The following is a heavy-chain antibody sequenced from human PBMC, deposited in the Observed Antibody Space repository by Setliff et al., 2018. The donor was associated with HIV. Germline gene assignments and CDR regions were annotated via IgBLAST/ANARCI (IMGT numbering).Heavy chain of an antibody. V-gene: IGHV1-69*05. CDR1: GGTFSSYA. CDR2: IIPMFGTL. J-gene: IGHJ3*02. CDR3: ARGHSHGYGYSGSYGPFDI. D-gene: IGHD1-26*01. Sequence: ASVKVSCKASGGTFSSYAINWVRQAPGQGLQWMGGIIPMFGTLNFAQKFQGRVTISTDDSTSTAYMELNSLRSEDTAVYYCARGHSHGYGYSGSYGPFDIRGQGTMVTVSS.